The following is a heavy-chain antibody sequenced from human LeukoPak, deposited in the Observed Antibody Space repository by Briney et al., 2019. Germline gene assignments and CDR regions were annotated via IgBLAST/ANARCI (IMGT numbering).Heavy chain of an antibody. Sequence: GGSLRLSCAASGFTFSSYGMHWVRQAPGKGLEWVANIKQDGSEKYYVDSVKGRFTISRDNAKNSLYLQMNSLRAEDTAVYYCARGSVAFDIWGQGTMVTVSS. D-gene: IGHD3-10*01. J-gene: IGHJ3*02. V-gene: IGHV3-7*01. CDR3: ARGSVAFDI. CDR2: IKQDGSEK. CDR1: GFTFSSYG.